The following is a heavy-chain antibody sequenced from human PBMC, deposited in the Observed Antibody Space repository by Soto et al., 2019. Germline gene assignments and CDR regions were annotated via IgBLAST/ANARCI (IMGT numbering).Heavy chain of an antibody. CDR3: AKDTSPGVGGSSMDY. V-gene: IGHV3-30*18. Sequence: QVQLVESGGGVVQPWRSLRLSCAASEFTFSSYCMHWVRQAPGKGLEWVAIISYDGTDESYADSVKGRFTISRDNSQNTLYLQMNSLRAEVTAVYFCAKDTSPGVGGSSMDYWGQGTRVTVSS. J-gene: IGHJ4*02. D-gene: IGHD1-26*01. CDR2: ISYDGTDE. CDR1: EFTFSSYC.